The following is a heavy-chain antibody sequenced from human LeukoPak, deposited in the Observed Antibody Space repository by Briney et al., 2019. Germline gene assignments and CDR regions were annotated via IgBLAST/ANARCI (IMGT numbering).Heavy chain of an antibody. CDR2: INPSGGST. J-gene: IGHJ4*02. D-gene: IGHD3-22*01. CDR1: GYTFTSYY. Sequence: ASVKVSCKASGYTFTSYYMHWVRQAPGQGLEWMGIINPSGGSTSYAQKFQGRVTMTRDMSTGTVYMELSSLRSEDTAVYYCARKGWLPFDYWGQGTLVTVSS. V-gene: IGHV1-46*01. CDR3: ARKGWLPFDY.